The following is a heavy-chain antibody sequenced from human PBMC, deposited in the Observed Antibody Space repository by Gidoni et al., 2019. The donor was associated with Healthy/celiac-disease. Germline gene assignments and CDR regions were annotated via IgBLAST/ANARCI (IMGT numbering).Heavy chain of an antibody. CDR2: ISHDGSNK. CDR1: GFTFSSYG. D-gene: IGHD4-17*01. J-gene: IGHJ2*01. V-gene: IGHV3-30*18. CDR3: AKEKMTTDWYFDL. Sequence: QVRLVASGGGVVQPGRSLRLSCSASGFTFSSYGMQWVRQAPGKGLGWVAVISHDGSNKYYADSVKGRFTISRDNSKNTLYLQMNSLRAEDTAVYYCAKEKMTTDWYFDLWGRGTLVTVSS.